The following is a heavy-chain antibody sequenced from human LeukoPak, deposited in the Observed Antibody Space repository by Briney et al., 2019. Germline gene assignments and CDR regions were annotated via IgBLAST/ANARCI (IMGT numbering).Heavy chain of an antibody. CDR2: IIPIFGTA. J-gene: IGHJ4*02. V-gene: IGHV1-69*06. D-gene: IGHD3-9*01. CDR1: GGTFSSYA. CDR3: ARSPDILTGENFDY. Sequence: GASVKVSCKASGGTFSSYAISWVRQAPGQGLEWMGGIIPIFGTANYAQKFQGRVTITADKSTSTAYMELSSLRSDDTAVYYCARSPDILTGENFDYWGQGTLVTVSS.